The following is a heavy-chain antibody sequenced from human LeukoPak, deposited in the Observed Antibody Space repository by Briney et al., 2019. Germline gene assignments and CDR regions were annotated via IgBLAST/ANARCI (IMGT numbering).Heavy chain of an antibody. CDR1: GYTFTSYY. V-gene: IGHV1-46*01. Sequence: ASAKVSCKASGYTFTSYYMHWVRQAPGQGLEWMGIINPSGGSTSYAQKFQGRVTMTRDTSTSTVYMELSSLRSEDTAVYYCARDGTYYGDYEDYFDYWGQGTLVTVSS. CDR2: INPSGGST. D-gene: IGHD4-17*01. CDR3: ARDGTYYGDYEDYFDY. J-gene: IGHJ4*02.